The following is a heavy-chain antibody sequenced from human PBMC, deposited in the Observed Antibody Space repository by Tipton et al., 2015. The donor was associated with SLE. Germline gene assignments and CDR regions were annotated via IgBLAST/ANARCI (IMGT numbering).Heavy chain of an antibody. D-gene: IGHD5-18*01. Sequence: TLSLTCAVNGGSFSDYYWNWIRQPPGKGLEWIGEISHTGTTNYNPSLKSQVTILVDTSKNQFSPKLSSVTAADTAVYYCARALGYNYSYDYFDYWGQGTLVTVSS. V-gene: IGHV4-34*01. CDR1: GGSFSDYY. CDR3: ARALGYNYSYDYFDY. J-gene: IGHJ4*02. CDR2: ISHTGTT.